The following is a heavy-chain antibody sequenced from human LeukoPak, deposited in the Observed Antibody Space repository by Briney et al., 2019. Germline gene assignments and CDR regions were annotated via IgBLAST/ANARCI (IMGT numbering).Heavy chain of an antibody. CDR3: ARVWAWNALVY. CDR1: GGSISTYN. Sequence: PSETLSLTCAVSGGSISTYNWSWIRQTPGKGLEWIGYILYSGTTTNYNPSLKSRVTISVDTSKNQFPLKLSSVTAADAAVYYCARVWAWNALVYWGQGTLVTVSS. V-gene: IGHV4-59*01. J-gene: IGHJ4*02. D-gene: IGHD1-1*01. CDR2: ILYSGTTT.